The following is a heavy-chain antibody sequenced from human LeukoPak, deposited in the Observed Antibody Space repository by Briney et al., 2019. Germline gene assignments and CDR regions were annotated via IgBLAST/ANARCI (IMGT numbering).Heavy chain of an antibody. Sequence: SETLSLTCAVYGGSFSGYYWSWIRQPPGKGLEWLGEINHSGSTNYNPSLKSRVTISVDTSKNQFSLKLSSVTAADTAVYYCASRGDYYDTSGNWFDPWGQGTLVTVSS. CDR1: GGSFSGYY. J-gene: IGHJ5*02. D-gene: IGHD3-22*01. V-gene: IGHV4-34*01. CDR2: INHSGST. CDR3: ASRGDYYDTSGNWFDP.